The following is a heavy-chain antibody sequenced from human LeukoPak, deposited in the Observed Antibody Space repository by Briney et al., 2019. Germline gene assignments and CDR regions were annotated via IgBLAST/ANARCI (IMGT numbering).Heavy chain of an antibody. CDR3: ARNIAAAGTYTDDY. J-gene: IGHJ4*02. V-gene: IGHV3-21*01. D-gene: IGHD6-13*01. Sequence: RGSLRLSCAASGFTCSSYSMNWVRQAPGKGLEWVSSISSSSSYIYYADSVKGRFTISRDNAKNSLYLQMNSLRAEDTAVYYCARNIAAAGTYTDDYWGQGTLVTVSS. CDR2: ISSSSSYI. CDR1: GFTCSSYS.